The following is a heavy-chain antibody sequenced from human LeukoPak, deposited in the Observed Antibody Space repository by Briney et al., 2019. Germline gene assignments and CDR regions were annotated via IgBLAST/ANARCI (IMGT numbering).Heavy chain of an antibody. CDR2: ISSSGSTI. V-gene: IGHV3-48*03. CDR1: GFTFSSYE. D-gene: IGHD5-18*01. Sequence: GESLRLSCAASGFTFSSYEMNWVRQAPGKGLEWVSYISSSGSTIYYADSVKGRFTISRDNAKNSLYLQMNSLRAEDTAVYYCASTSYGSGYYYYGMDVWGQGTTVTVSS. J-gene: IGHJ6*02. CDR3: ASTSYGSGYYYYGMDV.